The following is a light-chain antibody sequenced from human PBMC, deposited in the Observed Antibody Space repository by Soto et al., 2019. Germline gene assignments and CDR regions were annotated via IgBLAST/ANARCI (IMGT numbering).Light chain of an antibody. J-gene: IGKJ1*01. CDR3: MQSSQFRS. Sequence: DIVLTQSPLRIAVTPGRPASFSCESSESLLHSDRNTYLSWLHQRPGQPPRLLIYQISERFSGVPDRVSGSVAGTNFTLSISRVVVEDVGTFFCMQSSQFRSFGQGTKVEIK. CDR2: QIS. CDR1: ESLLHSDRNTY. V-gene: IGKV2-24*01.